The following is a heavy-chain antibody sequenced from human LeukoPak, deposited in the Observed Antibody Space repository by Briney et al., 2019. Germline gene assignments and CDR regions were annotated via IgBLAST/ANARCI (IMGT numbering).Heavy chain of an antibody. CDR3: ARIRITGTTAID. CDR2: IDWDDDK. V-gene: IGHV2-70*11. J-gene: IGHJ4*02. D-gene: IGHD1-20*01. Sequence: SGPTLVNPTQTLTLTCTFSGFSLSTSGICVSWIRQPPGKALEWLARIDWDDDKYYSTSLKTRLTISKDTSKNQVVLTMTNMDPVDTATYYCARIRITGTTAIDWGQGTLVTVSS. CDR1: GFSLSTSGIC.